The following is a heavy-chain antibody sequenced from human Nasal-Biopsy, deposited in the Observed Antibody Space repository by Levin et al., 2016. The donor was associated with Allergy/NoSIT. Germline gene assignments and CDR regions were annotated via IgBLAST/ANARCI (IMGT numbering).Heavy chain of an antibody. D-gene: IGHD3-10*01. V-gene: IGHV3-53*04. J-gene: IGHJ6*02. CDR2: IYTDNSK. CDR1: GFVVSGTY. CDR3: ATSEQNMLGSRGYSAYGMDV. Sequence: GGSLRLSCSVSGFVVSGTYMTWVRQAPGKGLEWVSVIYTDNSKYYADAVKGRFTISRQTAMNTLLLQMSSLSPEDTAVYYCATSEQNMLGSRGYSAYGMDVWGHGTTVTVSS.